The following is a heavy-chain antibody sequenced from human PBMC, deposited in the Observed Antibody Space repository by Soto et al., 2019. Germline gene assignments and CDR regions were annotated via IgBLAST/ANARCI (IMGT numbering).Heavy chain of an antibody. J-gene: IGHJ4*02. V-gene: IGHV3-23*04. CDR1: GFIFTTSD. Sequence: EVQLVESEGGLVQPGGSLRLSCEASGFIFTTSDMSWVRQAPGKGLEWISSITITGDTTHYADSVKGRFTISRDNSRNRVYLQMNSLGVDATAVYYWAKGGGGDHGYWGQGTLVAVSS. D-gene: IGHD2-21*02. CDR2: ITITGDTT. CDR3: AKGGGGDHGY.